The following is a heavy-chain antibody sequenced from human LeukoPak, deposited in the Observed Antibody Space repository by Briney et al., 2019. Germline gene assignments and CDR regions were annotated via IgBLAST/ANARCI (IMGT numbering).Heavy chain of an antibody. D-gene: IGHD3-22*01. Sequence: SETLSLTCTVSGGSVSSGSYYWSWIRQPPGKGLEWIGYIYYSGSTNYNPSLKSRVTISVDTSKNQFSLKLSSVTAADTAVYYCTRGDDYYDSSGYYPHGAFDIWGQGTMVTVSS. CDR2: IYYSGST. CDR3: TRGDDYYDSSGYYPHGAFDI. V-gene: IGHV4-61*01. J-gene: IGHJ3*02. CDR1: GGSVSSGSYY.